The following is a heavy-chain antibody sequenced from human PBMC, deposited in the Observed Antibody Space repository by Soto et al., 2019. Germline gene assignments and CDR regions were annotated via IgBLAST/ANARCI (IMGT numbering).Heavy chain of an antibody. J-gene: IGHJ5*02. CDR3: ARRYSGSPGHNWFDP. D-gene: IGHD1-26*01. V-gene: IGHV4-31*03. CDR2: MYYSGST. CDR1: GGSISSGGYY. Sequence: SETLSLTCTVSGGSISSGGYYWSWIRQHPGKGLEWMGYMYYSGSTNYNPSLKSRVTISVDTSKNQFSLKLTSVTAADTVVYYCARRYSGSPGHNWFDPWGQGTLVTVSS.